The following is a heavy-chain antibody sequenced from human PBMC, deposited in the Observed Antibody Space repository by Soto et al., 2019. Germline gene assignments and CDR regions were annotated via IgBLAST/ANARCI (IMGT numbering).Heavy chain of an antibody. D-gene: IGHD1-7*01. CDR2: ISANDDST. J-gene: IGHJ6*02. CDR3: AKGIGTTRLYSMDV. V-gene: IGHV3-23*01. CDR1: GFTFHTYV. Sequence: GGSLRLSCVGSGFTFHTYVMNWVRQAPGKGLEWVSGISANDDSTFYADSLEGRFTISRDNSKSTVYLQMSNLRDRNTALYFCAKGIGTTRLYSMDVWGQGPTVAVAS.